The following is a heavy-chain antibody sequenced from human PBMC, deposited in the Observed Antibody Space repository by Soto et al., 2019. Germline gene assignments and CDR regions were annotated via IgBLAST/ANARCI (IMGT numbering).Heavy chain of an antibody. Sequence: ASVKVSCKASGGTFSSYTISWVRQAPGQGLEWMGRIIPILGIANYAQKFQGRVTITADKSTSTAYMELSSLRSEDTAVYYCARVRGLFQHYYYMDVWGKGTTVTVSS. V-gene: IGHV1-69*02. CDR1: GGTFSSYT. CDR3: ARVRGLFQHYYYMDV. CDR2: IIPILGIA. D-gene: IGHD2-21*01. J-gene: IGHJ6*03.